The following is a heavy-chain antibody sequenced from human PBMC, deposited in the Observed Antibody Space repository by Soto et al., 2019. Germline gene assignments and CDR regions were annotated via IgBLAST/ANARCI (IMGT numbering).Heavy chain of an antibody. D-gene: IGHD6-13*01. Sequence: GWSLRLSCAACGFTFSSYWMSWVRQAPGKGLEWVDNIKQDRSEKYCVDSVKGRFTISRDNAQDSVYLQMNRMRAEDTAVYFCARSVVRSPYSRSRYYWGQGTLVTVSS. J-gene: IGHJ4*02. CDR3: ARSVVRSPYSRSRYY. CDR2: IKQDRSEK. V-gene: IGHV3-7*03. CDR1: GFTFSSYW.